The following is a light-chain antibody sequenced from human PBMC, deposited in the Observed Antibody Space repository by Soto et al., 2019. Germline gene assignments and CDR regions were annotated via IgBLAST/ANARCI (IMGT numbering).Light chain of an antibody. Sequence: HSVLTQTPLASGTPGQRVTISCAGSASNIGTNPVSWYQQVPGTAPRLLIHRNDQRPSGVPARVSAFKADTSASLSISALGSNDKSDYLCAAWHDGLNVRFVFGPVTEVTVL. CDR3: AAWHDGLNVRFV. V-gene: IGLV1-44*01. CDR2: RND. J-gene: IGLJ1*01. CDR1: ASNIGTNP.